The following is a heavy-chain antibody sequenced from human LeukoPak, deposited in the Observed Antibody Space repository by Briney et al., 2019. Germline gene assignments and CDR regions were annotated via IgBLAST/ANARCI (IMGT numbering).Heavy chain of an antibody. J-gene: IGHJ4*02. D-gene: IGHD3-10*01. V-gene: IGHV4-61*05. CDR3: ARALVRDYYYFDY. CDR1: GGSISRSSYY. CDR2: IYYSGST. Sequence: RASETLSLTCNVSGGSISRSSYYWGWMRQPPGKGLEWIGYIYYSGSTNYNPSLKSRVTISVDTSKNQFSLKLSSVTAADTAVYYCARALVRDYYYFDYWGQGTLVTVSS.